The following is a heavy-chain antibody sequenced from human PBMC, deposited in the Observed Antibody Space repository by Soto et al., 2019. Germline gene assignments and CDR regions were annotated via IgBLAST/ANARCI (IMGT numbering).Heavy chain of an antibody. CDR3: ARDLTGIAAAGSSGIAVAGFDRQHYGMDV. Sequence: SVKVSCKASGFTFTSYAICWVRQSPGQGLEWMGWIIAYNGIANYAQKFQGRVTITADKSTSTAYMELSSLRSEDTAVYYCARDLTGIAAAGSSGIAVAGFDRQHYGMDVWGQGTTVTVSS. CDR2: IIAYNGIA. D-gene: IGHD6-13*01. J-gene: IGHJ6*02. V-gene: IGHV1-69*10. CDR1: GFTFTSYA.